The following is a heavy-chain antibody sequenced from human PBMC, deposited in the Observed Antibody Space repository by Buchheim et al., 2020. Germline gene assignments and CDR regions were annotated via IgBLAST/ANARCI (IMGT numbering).Heavy chain of an antibody. CDR3: ARRVRDSSGYNFDF. CDR1: GYSFTGAY. D-gene: IGHD5-18*01. CDR2: IYPGDSYT. J-gene: IGHJ4*02. Sequence: EMQLVQSGAEVKRPGESLKISCQGSGYSFTGAYIAWVRQMPGKGLEWMGNIYPGDSYTAYNPSFQGQVTMSVDKSIRTAYLQWYSLKASDSAVYYCARRVRDSSGYNFDFWGQGTL. V-gene: IGHV5-51*01.